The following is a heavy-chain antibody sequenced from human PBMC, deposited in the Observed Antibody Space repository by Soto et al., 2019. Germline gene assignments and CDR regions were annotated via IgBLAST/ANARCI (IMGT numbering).Heavy chain of an antibody. CDR3: ASAAVTGTAGLDF. CDR2: INPNSGGT. Sequence: ASVKVSCKASGYTFSGFYMHWVRQAPGQGLEWMGWINPNSGGTKSAEKFQGRITMTRDTSISTAYMELSRLTSDDAAVYYCASAAVTGTAGLDFWGQGTQVTVSS. J-gene: IGHJ4*02. D-gene: IGHD6-19*01. V-gene: IGHV1-2*02. CDR1: GYTFSGFY.